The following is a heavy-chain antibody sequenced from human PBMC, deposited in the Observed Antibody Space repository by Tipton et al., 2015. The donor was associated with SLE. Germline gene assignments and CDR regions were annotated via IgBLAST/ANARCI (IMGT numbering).Heavy chain of an antibody. D-gene: IGHD3-10*01. CDR2: IRYDGSNK. J-gene: IGHJ3*02. Sequence: SLRLSCAASGFTFSSYGMHWVRQAPGKGLEWVAFIRYDGSNKYYADSVKGRFTISRDNSKNTLYLQMNSLRAEDTAVYYCAKDWGPYGSESSDAFDIWGQGTMVTVSS. CDR3: AKDWGPYGSESSDAFDI. CDR1: GFTFSSYG. V-gene: IGHV3-30*02.